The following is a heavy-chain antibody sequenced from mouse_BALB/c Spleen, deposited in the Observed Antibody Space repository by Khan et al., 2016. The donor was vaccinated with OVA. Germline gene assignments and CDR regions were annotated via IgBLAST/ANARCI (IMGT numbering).Heavy chain of an antibody. V-gene: IGHV14-3*02. Sequence: VQLKQSGAELVKPGATVKFSCTASGLTFTDSYMHWVKQAPEQGLEWMGWINTPNGKTKYAPKFKGRSTISADTSSNTAYLQLSSLTSEDTAVYYCARMAGYWGQGTTVTVSS. CDR2: INTPNGKT. CDR1: GLTFTDSY. CDR3: ARMAGY. J-gene: IGHJ4*01.